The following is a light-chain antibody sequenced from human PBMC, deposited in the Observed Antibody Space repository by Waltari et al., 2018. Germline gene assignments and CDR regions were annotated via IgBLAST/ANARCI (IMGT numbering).Light chain of an antibody. J-gene: IGKJ3*01. V-gene: IGKV1-33*01. Sequence: DIQMTQSPSSLSASIGDRVTITCQASQDIGNYLNWYQQKPGKAPTLLIWDASKLETGVPSRFRGSGSGTDFTFTINSLQSEDIATYYCQQYDDPHFTFGPGTKVDLK. CDR1: QDIGNY. CDR2: DAS. CDR3: QQYDDPHFT.